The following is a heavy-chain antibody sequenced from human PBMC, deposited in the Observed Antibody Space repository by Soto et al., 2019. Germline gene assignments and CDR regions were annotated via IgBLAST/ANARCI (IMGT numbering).Heavy chain of an antibody. V-gene: IGHV3-49*04. J-gene: IGHJ6*02. D-gene: IGHD2-2*01. CDR3: TRVGSSTHYGMDV. CDR2: IRSKAYGGTT. Sequence: LRLSCTASGFTFGDYAMSWVRQAPGKGLEWVGFIRSKAYGGTTEYAASVKGRFTISRDDSKSIAYLQMNSLKTEDTAVYYCTRVGSSTHYGMDVWGQGTTVTVSS. CDR1: GFTFGDYA.